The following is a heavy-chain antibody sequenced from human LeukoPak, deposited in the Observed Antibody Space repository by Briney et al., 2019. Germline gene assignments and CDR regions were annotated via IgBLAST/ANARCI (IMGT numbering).Heavy chain of an antibody. CDR2: ISSDGSDA. V-gene: IGHV3-74*01. CDR3: ARSRDNVLDY. Sequence: SGGSLRLSCAASGFIFSMNWMYWVRQVPGKGLVWVSRISSDGSDASYADSVEGRFAISRDSARNTLYLQMNSLRAEDTSVYYCARSRDNVLDYWGQGTLVTVSS. J-gene: IGHJ4*02. D-gene: IGHD1-1*01. CDR1: GFIFSMNW.